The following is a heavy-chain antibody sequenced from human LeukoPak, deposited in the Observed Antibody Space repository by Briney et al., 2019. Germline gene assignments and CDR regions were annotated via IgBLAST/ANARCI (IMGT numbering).Heavy chain of an antibody. J-gene: IGHJ5*02. D-gene: IGHD4-4*01. Sequence: GGSLRLSCAASGFTFSSYAMPWVRQAPGKGLEYVSAISSNGGSTYYANSVKGRFTISRDNAKNSLYLQMNSLRDEDTAVYYCARDDTVRIDPWGQGTLVTVSS. CDR1: GFTFSSYA. CDR3: ARDDTVRIDP. V-gene: IGHV3-64*01. CDR2: ISSNGGST.